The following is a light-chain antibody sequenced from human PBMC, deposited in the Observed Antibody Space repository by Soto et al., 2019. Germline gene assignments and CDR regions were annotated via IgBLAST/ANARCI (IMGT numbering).Light chain of an antibody. CDR3: AAWDYSLSGYWV. J-gene: IGLJ3*02. V-gene: IGLV1-47*01. CDR1: SSNIGRNY. Sequence: QLVLSQPPSASGTPGQRVTISCSGSSSNIGRNYVYWYQQVPGTAPKLLIFRNNQRPSGVPDRFSGSKSGTSASLAINGLRSEDEADYFCAAWDYSLSGYWVFGGGTKLTVL. CDR2: RNN.